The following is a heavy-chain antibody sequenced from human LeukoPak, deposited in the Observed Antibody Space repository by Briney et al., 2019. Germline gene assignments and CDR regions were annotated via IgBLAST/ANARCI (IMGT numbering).Heavy chain of an antibody. J-gene: IGHJ4*02. V-gene: IGHV5-51*01. CDR2: IYPGDSNP. CDR3: ATLTSYDFWSGFQIPNYFDY. CDR1: GHSFTNSW. Sequence: GESLKISCKGSGHSFTNSWIGWVRQMPGKGLEWMGIIYPGDSNPRYSPSFQGQVTMSADKSITTAYLQRSSLKASDTAMYFCATLTSYDFWSGFQIPNYFDYWGQGTLVTVSS. D-gene: IGHD3-3*01.